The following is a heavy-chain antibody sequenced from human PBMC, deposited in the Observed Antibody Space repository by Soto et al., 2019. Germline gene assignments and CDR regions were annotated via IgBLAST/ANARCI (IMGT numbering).Heavy chain of an antibody. D-gene: IGHD5-12*01. CDR1: GGSISSYY. CDR3: VRHYGDGYDYVDY. V-gene: IGHV4-59*08. CDR2: IYYRANP. Sequence: PSETLSLTCTVSGGSISSYYWSWIRQPPGKGLEWIGYIYYRANPNYNPSLKSRVTISQDTSKNQFSLKLSSVTAADTAEYYCVRHYGDGYDYVDYWREGSLVSVS. J-gene: IGHJ4*02.